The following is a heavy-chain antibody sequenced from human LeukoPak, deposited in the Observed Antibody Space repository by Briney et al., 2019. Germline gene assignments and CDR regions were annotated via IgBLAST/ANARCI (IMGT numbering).Heavy chain of an antibody. D-gene: IGHD6-13*01. CDR3: VKGRISEDGLDF. Sequence: GGSLRLSCAASGFTFSRSAMTWVRQTPGKGLDWVSSMSSSGNTYYADSVKGRFTISRDNSKNMLYLQMNSLRAEDTAVYYCVKGRISEDGLDFWGQGTLVTVSS. CDR1: GFTFSRSA. CDR2: MSSSGNT. J-gene: IGHJ4*02. V-gene: IGHV3-23*01.